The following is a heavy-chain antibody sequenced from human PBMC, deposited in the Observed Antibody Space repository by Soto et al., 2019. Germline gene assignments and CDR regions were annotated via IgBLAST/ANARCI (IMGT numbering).Heavy chain of an antibody. CDR1: GDSVSSGNYY. CDR3: GRVPVDTYMIYWSDH. D-gene: IGHD3-16*01. CDR2: IYFTGST. Sequence: SETLSLTCTVSGDSVSSGNYYWTCVRQPPGKGLEWIGSIYFTGSTNYNPSLKSRLTMSIDTSRNLFSLRLDSVTAAYTAVYYCGRVPVDTYMIYWSDHWGQGTLVTVSS. V-gene: IGHV4-61*01. J-gene: IGHJ4*02.